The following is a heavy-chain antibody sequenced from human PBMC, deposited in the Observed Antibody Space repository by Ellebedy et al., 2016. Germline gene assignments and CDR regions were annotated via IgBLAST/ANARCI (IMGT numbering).Heavy chain of an antibody. J-gene: IGHJ4*02. Sequence: GGSLRLSCKGPGYSFTSYWIGWVRQMPGKGLEWMGIIYPGDSDTRYSPSFQGQVTISADKSISTASLQWNSLKASDAAMYYCARNYGDYHFFDYWGQGTLVTVSS. CDR3: ARNYGDYHFFDY. CDR1: GYSFTSYW. V-gene: IGHV5-51*01. D-gene: IGHD4-17*01. CDR2: IYPGDSDT.